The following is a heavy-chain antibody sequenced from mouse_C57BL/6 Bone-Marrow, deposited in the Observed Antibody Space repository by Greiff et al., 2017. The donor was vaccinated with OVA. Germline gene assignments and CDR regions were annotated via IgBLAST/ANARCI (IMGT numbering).Heavy chain of an antibody. CDR2: IWGGDDK. V-gene: IGHV8-8*01. D-gene: IGHD4-1*01. Sequence: QVTLKVCGPGILQPSQTLSLTCSFSGFSLSTFGMGVGWIRQPTGKGLEWLVHIWGGDDKYYNPALKSRPTISKDTSKNQVFLKIATVDTADTATYYCARKWEGALDYWGQGTSVTVSS. CDR3: ARKWEGALDY. CDR1: GFSLSTFGMG. J-gene: IGHJ4*01.